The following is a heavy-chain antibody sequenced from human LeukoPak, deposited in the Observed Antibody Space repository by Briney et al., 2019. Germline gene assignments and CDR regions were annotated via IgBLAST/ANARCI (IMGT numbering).Heavy chain of an antibody. Sequence: PSETLSLTCTVSGGSISSYYWSWIRQPAGKGLEWIGRIYASGSTNYNPSLKGRVTMSVDTSKNQFSLQLRSVTAADTAVYYCAREGSSPNDYWGQGTLVTVSS. CDR1: GGSISSYY. J-gene: IGHJ4*02. CDR2: IYASGST. CDR3: AREGSSPNDY. V-gene: IGHV4-4*07. D-gene: IGHD1-26*01.